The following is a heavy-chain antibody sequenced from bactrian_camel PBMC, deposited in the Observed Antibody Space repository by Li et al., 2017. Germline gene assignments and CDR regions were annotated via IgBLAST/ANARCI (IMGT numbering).Heavy chain of an antibody. D-gene: IGHD8*01. Sequence: DVQLVESGGGLVQPGGSLRLSCAASGFSISTYGMSWVRQAPGKGLEWVSGIVRRGDSTYYADSVKGRFTISRDNAKNTLSLILNSLKTEDTAMYYCAKEGEREPGYNEYGAEFDYWGQGTQVTVS. J-gene: IGHJ4*01. CDR2: IVRRGDST. V-gene: IGHV3S40*01. CDR1: GFSISTYG. CDR3: AKEGEREPGYNEYGAEFDY.